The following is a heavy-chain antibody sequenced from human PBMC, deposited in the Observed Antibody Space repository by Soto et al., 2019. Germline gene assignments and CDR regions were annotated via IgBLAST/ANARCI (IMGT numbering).Heavy chain of an antibody. J-gene: IGHJ4*02. V-gene: IGHV3-30-3*01. Sequence: QVQLVESGGGVVQPGRSLRLSCAASGFTFSSYAMHWVRQAPGKGLEWVAVISYDGSNKYYADSVKGRFTISRDNSKNTLYLQMNSLRAEDTAVYYCARDRLSYFDYWGQGTLVTVSS. CDR3: ARDRLSYFDY. CDR1: GFTFSSYA. CDR2: ISYDGSNK. D-gene: IGHD6-25*01.